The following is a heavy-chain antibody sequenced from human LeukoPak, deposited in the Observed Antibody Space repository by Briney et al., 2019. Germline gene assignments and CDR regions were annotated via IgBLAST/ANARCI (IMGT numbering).Heavy chain of an antibody. CDR2: TYYRSTWYN. CDR1: GDSVSSNSVT. CDR3: ARRLTQEDCFDP. D-gene: IGHD2-21*02. V-gene: IGHV6-1*01. J-gene: IGHJ5*01. Sequence: SQTLSLTCAISGDSVSSNSVTWNWIRQSPSRGLEWLGRTYYRSTWYNDYAVSVRGRITVNPDTSKNQFSLHLNSVTPEDTAVYYCARRLTQEDCFDPLGQGILVNV.